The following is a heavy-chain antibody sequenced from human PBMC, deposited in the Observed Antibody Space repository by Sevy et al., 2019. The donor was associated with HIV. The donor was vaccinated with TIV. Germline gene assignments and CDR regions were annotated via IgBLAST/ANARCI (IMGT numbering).Heavy chain of an antibody. Sequence: GGSLRLSCAATGFTFSNYAMHWVRQAPGKGMEWVAIIWSDGAYQYHGDSVKGRFTISRDNSKNTLYLQMNNVRVEDTAVYYCATGRDYGSGSYDYWGPGTLVTVSS. D-gene: IGHD3-10*01. V-gene: IGHV3-33*01. CDR2: IWSDGAYQ. CDR1: GFTFSNYA. CDR3: ATGRDYGSGSYDY. J-gene: IGHJ4*02.